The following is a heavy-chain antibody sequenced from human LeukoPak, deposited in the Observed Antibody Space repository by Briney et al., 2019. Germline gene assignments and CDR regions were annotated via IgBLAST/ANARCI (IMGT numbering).Heavy chain of an antibody. J-gene: IGHJ3*02. CDR2: IYYSGST. D-gene: IGHD3-22*01. V-gene: IGHV4-59*01. Sequence: SETLSLTCTVSGGSISSYYWSWIRQPPGKGLEWIGYIYYSGSTNYNPSLKSRVTISVDTSKNQFSLKLSSVTAADTAVYYCARDLQAYDSSGYYYVGAFDIWGQGTMVIVSS. CDR1: GGSISSYY. CDR3: ARDLQAYDSSGYYYVGAFDI.